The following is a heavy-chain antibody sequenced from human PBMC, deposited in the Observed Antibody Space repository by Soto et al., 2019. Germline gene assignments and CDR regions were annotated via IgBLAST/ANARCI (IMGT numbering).Heavy chain of an antibody. Sequence: QVQLVQSGAEVKKPGSSVKVSCKASGGTFSSYAISWVRQAPGQGLEWMGGIIPIFGTANYAQKFQGRVTITSDEATSTAYMEVSRLRSEDTVVYYCASDMGELPYYYYYGMDVWGQGTTVTVSS. CDR2: IIPIFGTA. D-gene: IGHD3-16*01. CDR1: GGTFSSYA. CDR3: ASDMGELPYYYYYGMDV. V-gene: IGHV1-69*01. J-gene: IGHJ6*02.